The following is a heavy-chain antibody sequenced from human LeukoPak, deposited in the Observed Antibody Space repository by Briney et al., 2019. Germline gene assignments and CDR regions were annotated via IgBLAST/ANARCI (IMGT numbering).Heavy chain of an antibody. Sequence: PGESLRLSCAASGFTFSNYWMHWVRQAPGKGLVWVSRISPDGTNTIYADSVTGRFTMSRDNAKSTLCLHMNTLRDEDTAVYYCARLRVSETYYYDYWGQGILVTVSS. CDR2: ISPDGTNT. CDR1: GFTFSNYW. V-gene: IGHV3-74*01. CDR3: ARLRVSETYYYDY. D-gene: IGHD3-22*01. J-gene: IGHJ4*02.